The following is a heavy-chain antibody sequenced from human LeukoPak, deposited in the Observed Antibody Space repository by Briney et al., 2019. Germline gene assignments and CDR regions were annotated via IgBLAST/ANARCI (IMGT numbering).Heavy chain of an antibody. J-gene: IGHJ4*02. V-gene: IGHV3-23*01. CDR1: GFTFSSYA. D-gene: IGHD6-19*01. Sequence: PGGSLRLSCAASGFTFSSYAWSWVRRAPGKGLEGFSPFSGSGGSTYYADSLNGRFTISRDNSKNTLYLQMNSLRAEDTAVYYCAKTSYSSGWYLYFDYWGQGTLVTVSS. CDR2: FSGSGGST. CDR3: AKTSYSSGWYLYFDY.